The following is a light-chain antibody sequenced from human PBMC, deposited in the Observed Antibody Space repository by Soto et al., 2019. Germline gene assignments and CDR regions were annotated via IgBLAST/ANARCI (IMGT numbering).Light chain of an antibody. CDR2: EGS. CDR3: CSYSTTSTFI. V-gene: IGLV2-23*03. J-gene: IGLJ2*01. CDR1: SSDMGTYNL. Sequence: QSALTQPASVSGSPGQSITISCTGTSSDMGTYNLVSWYQQHPGKAPKLMIYEGSKRPSGVSNRFSGSKSGTTASLTISGLQADDEAVYHCCSYSTTSTFIFGGGTKVTVL.